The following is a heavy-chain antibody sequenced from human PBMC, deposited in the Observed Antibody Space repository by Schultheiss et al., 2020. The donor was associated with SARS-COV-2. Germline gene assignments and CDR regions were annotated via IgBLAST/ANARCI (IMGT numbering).Heavy chain of an antibody. CDR1: GGSISSYY. J-gene: IGHJ6*02. CDR3: ARLHYHYGMDV. V-gene: IGHV4-59*08. Sequence: ESLKISCTVSGGSISSYYWSWIRQPPGKGLEWIGYIYYSGSTNYNPSLKSRVTISVDKSKNQFSLMLSSLTAADTAVYYCARLHYHYGMDVWGQGTTVTVSS. CDR2: IYYSGST.